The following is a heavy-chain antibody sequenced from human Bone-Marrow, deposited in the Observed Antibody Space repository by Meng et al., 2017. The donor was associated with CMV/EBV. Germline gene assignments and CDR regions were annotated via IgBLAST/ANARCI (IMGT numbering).Heavy chain of an antibody. Sequence: ASVKVSCKASGYTFTNYDINWVRQATGQGLEWMGWMIPNSGHTGYAQQFQGRVTMTRNTSISTAYMELSSLRSEDTAVYYCARVGVGVTIFGVVIINAFSWLDPWGQGTLVTVSS. D-gene: IGHD3-3*01. V-gene: IGHV1-8*01. CDR1: GYTFTNYD. CDR3: ARVGVGVTIFGVVIINAFSWLDP. J-gene: IGHJ5*02. CDR2: MIPNSGHT.